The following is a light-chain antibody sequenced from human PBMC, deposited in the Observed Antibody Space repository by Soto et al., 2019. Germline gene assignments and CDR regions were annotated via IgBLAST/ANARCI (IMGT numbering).Light chain of an antibody. Sequence: EIELTQSPATLSLSPRERATLSCRASQDISNYLAWYQQKPVQAPRLLIYDAPIRATGSPARFSASWSGTDFTLTISGLEPEDCAVYYCQQRVTWPGTFGGGTKVEIK. CDR2: DAP. V-gene: IGKV3-11*01. CDR3: QQRVTWPGT. CDR1: QDISNY. J-gene: IGKJ4*01.